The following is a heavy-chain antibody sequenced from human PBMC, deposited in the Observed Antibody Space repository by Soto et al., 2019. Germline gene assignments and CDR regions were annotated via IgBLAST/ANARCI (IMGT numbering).Heavy chain of an antibody. CDR2: IYHSGST. Sequence: LSLTCALCGGSISSGGYSWSWIRQPPGKGLEWIGEIYHSGSTNYNPSLKSRVTISVDKSKNQFSLKLSSVTAADTAVYYCARVSGSYYYGMDVWGQGTTVTVSS. J-gene: IGHJ6*02. V-gene: IGHV4-30-2*01. D-gene: IGHD1-26*01. CDR3: ARVSGSYYYGMDV. CDR1: GGSISSGGYS.